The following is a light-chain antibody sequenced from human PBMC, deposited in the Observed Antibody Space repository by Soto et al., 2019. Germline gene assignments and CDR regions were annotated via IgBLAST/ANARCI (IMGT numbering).Light chain of an antibody. Sequence: DTQMTQSPSSLSASVGDRVTITCRASQSITISLNWYQQKPGKAPKLLIYAASNLHSGVPSRFSGSGSGTDFTLTISSLQPDDFATYYCQQTCSTPRTFGPGTKVDIK. J-gene: IGKJ3*01. CDR3: QQTCSTPRT. CDR1: QSITIS. V-gene: IGKV1-39*01. CDR2: AAS.